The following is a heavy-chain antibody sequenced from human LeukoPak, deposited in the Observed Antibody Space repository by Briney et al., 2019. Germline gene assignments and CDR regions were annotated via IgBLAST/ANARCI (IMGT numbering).Heavy chain of an antibody. J-gene: IGHJ4*02. V-gene: IGHV3-15*01. CDR1: GFTFSSYA. D-gene: IGHD2-15*01. CDR3: TTDPNTLLYCSGGSCQPGESWDY. Sequence: GGSLRHSCAASGFTFSSYAMHWVRQAPGKGLEWVGRIKSKTDGGTTDYAAPVKGRFTISRDDSKNTLYLQMNSLKTEDTAVYYCTTDPNTLLYCSGGSCQPGESWDYWGQGTLVTVSS. CDR2: IKSKTDGGTT.